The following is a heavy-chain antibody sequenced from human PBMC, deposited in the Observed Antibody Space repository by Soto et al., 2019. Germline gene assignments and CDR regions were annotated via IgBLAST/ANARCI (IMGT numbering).Heavy chain of an antibody. Sequence: SDTLSLTCTVSGGSISSSSYYWGWIRQPPGKGLEWIGSIYYSGSTYYNPSLKSRVTISVDTSKNQFSLKLSSVTPEDTAVYYCVRTTYDYDTGYNWFDPWGQGTLVNVSS. CDR1: GGSISSSSYY. V-gene: IGHV4-39*01. CDR2: IYYSGST. CDR3: VRTTYDYDTGYNWFDP. D-gene: IGHD5-12*01. J-gene: IGHJ5*02.